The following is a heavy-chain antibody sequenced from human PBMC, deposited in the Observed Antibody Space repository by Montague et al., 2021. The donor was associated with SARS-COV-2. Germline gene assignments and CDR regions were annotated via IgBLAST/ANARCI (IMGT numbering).Heavy chain of an antibody. CDR3: ARLGDGVVPSPILGVGPYYSYYYRGV. CDR1: GGSFSTYS. CDR2: IHHGGST. D-gene: IGHD3-10*01. Sequence: SETLSLTCAVHGGSFSTYSWNWIRQPPGKGLEWIGEIHHGGSTNYNPSLKSRVTISTDTSKNQFSLKLTSVAAADTAVYYCARLGDGVVPSPILGVGPYYSYYYRGVWSKGTTVTVSS. V-gene: IGHV4-34*01. J-gene: IGHJ6*03.